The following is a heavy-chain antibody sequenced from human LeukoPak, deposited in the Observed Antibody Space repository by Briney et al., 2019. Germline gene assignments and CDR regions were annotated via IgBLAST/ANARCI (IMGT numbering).Heavy chain of an antibody. CDR2: IKQDGGEK. J-gene: IGHJ4*02. Sequence: PGGSLRLSCAASGFTFSSYWMSWVRQAPGKGLEWVANIKQDGGEKYYVDSVKGRFTISRDNAKNSLYLQMNSLRAEDTAVYYCARDLDDYVWGSYRPGVYWDYWGQGTLVTVSS. CDR1: GFTFSSYW. CDR3: ARDLDDYVWGSYRPGVYWDY. V-gene: IGHV3-7*01. D-gene: IGHD3-16*01.